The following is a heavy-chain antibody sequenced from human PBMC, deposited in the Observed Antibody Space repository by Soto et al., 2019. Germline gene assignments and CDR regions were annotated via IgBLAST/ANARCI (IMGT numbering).Heavy chain of an antibody. CDR2: IKSKTDGGTR. CDR3: TRGSYQGNYYYYGMDV. J-gene: IGHJ6*02. D-gene: IGHD1-26*01. V-gene: IGHV3-15*01. CDR1: GFTFSNAW. Sequence: EVQLVESGGGLVKPGGSLRLSCAASGFTFSNAWMSWVRQVPGKGLEWVGRIKSKTDGGTRDYAGPVKGRFTISREDSKKTLYRQMNSLKAEDTGVYYCTRGSYQGNYYYYGMDVWGQGTTVTVSS.